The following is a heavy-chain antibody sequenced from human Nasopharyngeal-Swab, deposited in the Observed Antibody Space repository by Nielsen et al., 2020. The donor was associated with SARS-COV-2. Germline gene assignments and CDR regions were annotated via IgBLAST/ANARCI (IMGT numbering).Heavy chain of an antibody. J-gene: IGHJ6*03. CDR2: INHSGST. CDR3: AREVVVVPAALNYYYYMDV. V-gene: IGHV4-34*01. Sequence: SETLSLTCAVYGGSFSGYYWSWIRQPPGKGLEWIGEINHSGSTNYNPSLKSRVTISVDTSKNQFSLKLSSVNAAATAVYYCAREVVVVPAALNYYYYMDVWGKGTTVTVSS. CDR1: GGSFSGYY. D-gene: IGHD2-2*01.